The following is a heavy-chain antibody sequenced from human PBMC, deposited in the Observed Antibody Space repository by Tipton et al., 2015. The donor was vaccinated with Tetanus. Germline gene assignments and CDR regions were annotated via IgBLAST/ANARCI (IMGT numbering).Heavy chain of an antibody. CDR3: ARHSGGSEIGYYDDMDV. CDR2: IYPADSDI. J-gene: IGHJ6*02. Sequence: QSGPEVKKPGESLRISCKASGYEFISYWIAWVRQMPGKGLEWMGVIYPADSDIRNSPSFQGQVTMSVDKSTSTAYLQWRSLKAPDSAMYYCARHSGGSEIGYYDDMDVWGQGTTVTVSS. V-gene: IGHV5-51*01. CDR1: GYEFISYW. D-gene: IGHD3-10*01.